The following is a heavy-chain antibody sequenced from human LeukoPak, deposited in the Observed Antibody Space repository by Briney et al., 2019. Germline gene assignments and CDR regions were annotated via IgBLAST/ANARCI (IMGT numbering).Heavy chain of an antibody. D-gene: IGHD2-15*01. CDR2: ISGSGSST. CDR1: GFTFSSYA. Sequence: GGSLRLSCAASGFTFSSYAMSWVRQAPGKGLEWVSAISGSGSSTYHADSVKGRFTISRDNSKNTLYLQMNSLRAEDTAVYYCAKGTSNSCYSSLDYWGQGTLVSVSS. V-gene: IGHV3-23*01. CDR3: AKGTSNSCYSSLDY. J-gene: IGHJ4*02.